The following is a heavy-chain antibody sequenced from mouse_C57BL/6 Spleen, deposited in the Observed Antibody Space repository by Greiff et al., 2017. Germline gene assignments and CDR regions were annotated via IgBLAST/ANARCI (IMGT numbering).Heavy chain of an antibody. Sequence: QVQLQQSGPELVKPGASVKISCKASGYAFSSSWMNWVKQRPGKGLEWIGLIYPGDGDTNYNGKFKGKDTLTADKSSSTAYMQHSSLTSEDSAVYFCASTHYGRAYDYWGTGTTLTAAS. CDR1: GYAFSSSW. CDR2: IYPGDGDT. CDR3: ASTHYGRAYDY. J-gene: IGHJ2*01. V-gene: IGHV1-82*01. D-gene: IGHD1-1*01.